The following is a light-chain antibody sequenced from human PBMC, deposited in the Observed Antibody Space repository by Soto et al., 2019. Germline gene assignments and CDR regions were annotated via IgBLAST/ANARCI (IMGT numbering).Light chain of an antibody. J-gene: IGKJ4*01. CDR1: QSVFSS. Sequence: PGERATLSCRASQSVFSSLAWYQQKPGQAPRLLIYDASTRATAIPARLRGSGSGTDFTLTISSLEPEDFAVYYCHQRSNWPLTFGGGTKVEIK. V-gene: IGKV3-11*01. CDR3: HQRSNWPLT. CDR2: DAS.